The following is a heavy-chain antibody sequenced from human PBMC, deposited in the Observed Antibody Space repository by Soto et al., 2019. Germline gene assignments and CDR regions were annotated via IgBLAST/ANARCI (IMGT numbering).Heavy chain of an antibody. CDR1: GKSFDNFA. V-gene: IGHV1-3*01. Sequence: QVQLVQSGAEVKKPGASVRLSCKVSGKSFDNFAVHWLRQTPGQRPEWMGRINVGDDKTKYSEKFQGRVIVSYDTSATTGYMELRALSSEDTAVYYCARAKYDYIWGSYHPFDQWAQGAQVTVAS. CDR2: INVGDDKT. CDR3: ARAKYDYIWGSYHPFDQ. D-gene: IGHD3-16*02. J-gene: IGHJ4*02.